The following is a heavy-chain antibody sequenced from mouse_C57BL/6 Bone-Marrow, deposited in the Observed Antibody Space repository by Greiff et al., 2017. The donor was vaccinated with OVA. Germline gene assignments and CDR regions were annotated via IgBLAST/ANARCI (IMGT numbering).Heavy chain of an antibody. Sequence: EVKLMESGPGLVKPSQTVFLTCTVTGISITTGNYRWSWIRQFPGNKLEWIGYIYYSGTITYNPSLTSRTTITRDTPKDQFFLEMNSLTAEDTATYYCARDQSGLYAMDYWGQGTSVTVSS. D-gene: IGHD3-1*01. V-gene: IGHV3-5*01. J-gene: IGHJ4*01. CDR3: ARDQSGLYAMDY. CDR1: GISITTGNYR. CDR2: IYYSGTI.